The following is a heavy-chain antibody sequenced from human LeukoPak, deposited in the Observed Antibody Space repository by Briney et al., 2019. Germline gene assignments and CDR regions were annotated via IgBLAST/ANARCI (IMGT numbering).Heavy chain of an antibody. CDR2: IWYDGSNK. V-gene: IGHV3-33*01. J-gene: IGHJ4*02. Sequence: PGRSLRLSCAASGFTFSSYGMHWVRQAPGKGLEWVAVIWYDGSNKYYADSVKGRFTISRDNSKNTLYLQMNSLRAEDTAIYYCAREWKYHDFWGQGTLVTVSS. CDR1: GFTFSSYG. CDR3: AREWKYHDF. D-gene: IGHD2-2*01.